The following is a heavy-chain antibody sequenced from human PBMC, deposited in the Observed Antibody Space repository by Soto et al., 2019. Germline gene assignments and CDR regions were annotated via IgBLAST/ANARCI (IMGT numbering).Heavy chain of an antibody. Sequence: SETLSLTCGVYGGSFSGYYWSWIRQPPGKGLEWIGEINDSGSTNYNPSLKSRVTISVDTSKNQFSLKLSSVTAEDTAVYYCAREYYDILTGYHYGMDVWGQGTTVTVSS. J-gene: IGHJ6*02. CDR1: GGSFSGYY. CDR3: AREYYDILTGYHYGMDV. D-gene: IGHD3-9*01. V-gene: IGHV4-34*01. CDR2: INDSGST.